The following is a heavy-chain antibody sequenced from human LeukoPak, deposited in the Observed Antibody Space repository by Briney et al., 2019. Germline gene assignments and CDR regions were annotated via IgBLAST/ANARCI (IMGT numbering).Heavy chain of an antibody. CDR1: GGSISSSSYY. Sequence: SETLSLTCTVSGGSISSSSYYWGWILQPPGKGLEWIGTIYYSGSTYYNPSLKSRVTISVDTSKNQFSLKLSSVTAADTAVYYCARVGGYDILTGYFSWGQGTLVTVSS. D-gene: IGHD3-9*01. J-gene: IGHJ5*02. CDR3: ARVGGYDILTGYFS. V-gene: IGHV4-39*07. CDR2: IYYSGST.